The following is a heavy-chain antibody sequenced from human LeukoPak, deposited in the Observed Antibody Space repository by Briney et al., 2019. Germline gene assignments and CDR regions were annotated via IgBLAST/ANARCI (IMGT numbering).Heavy chain of an antibody. CDR1: GGSISSSSYY. CDR2: IYYSGST. D-gene: IGHD2-15*01. Sequence: SETLSLTCTVSGGSISSSSYYWGWIRQPPGKGLEWIGSIYYSGSTYYNPSLKSRVTISVDTSKNQFSLKLSSVTAADTAVYYCAREGVVAFDIWGQGTMVTVSS. CDR3: AREGVVAFDI. J-gene: IGHJ3*02. V-gene: IGHV4-39*07.